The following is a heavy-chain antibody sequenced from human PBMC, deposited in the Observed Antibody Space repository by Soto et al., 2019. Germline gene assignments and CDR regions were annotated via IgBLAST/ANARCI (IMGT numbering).Heavy chain of an antibody. J-gene: IGHJ4*02. CDR1: GGSISSGGYY. V-gene: IGHV4-31*03. CDR2: IYYSGST. Sequence: ILSLTCTVSGGSISSGGYYWSWIRQHPGKGLEWIGYIYYSGSTYYNPSLKSRVTISVDTSKNQFSLKLSSVTAADTAVYYCARQSGYDSPYFDYWGQGTLVTVSS. CDR3: ARQSGYDSPYFDY. D-gene: IGHD5-12*01.